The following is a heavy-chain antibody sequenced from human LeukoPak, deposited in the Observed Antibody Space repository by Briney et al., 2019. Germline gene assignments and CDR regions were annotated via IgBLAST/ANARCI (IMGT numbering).Heavy chain of an antibody. CDR3: ITPLPYSAQ. J-gene: IGHJ4*02. D-gene: IGHD2-21*01. CDR1: GFTFSNAW. CDR2: IKPKTDDETT. V-gene: IGHV3-15*07. Sequence: AGGSLRLSCAASGFTFSNAWMNWVRQAPGKGLEWVGRIKPKTDDETTEYAAPVKDRFSISRDDSKSMMYLQMNSLKTEDTAVYYCITPLPYSAQGGQGTLVTVSS.